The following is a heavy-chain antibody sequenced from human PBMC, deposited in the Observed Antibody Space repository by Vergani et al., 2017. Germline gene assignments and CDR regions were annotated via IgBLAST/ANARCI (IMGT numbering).Heavy chain of an antibody. D-gene: IGHD1-26*01. J-gene: IGHJ4*02. V-gene: IGHV4-59*01. Sequence: VQLQESGPGLVKPSETLSLTCAVSGASISNYYWSWIRQPPGKGLEWIGYVYYNGNTNYNPSLKSRVTMSVDTSKNQFSLKLSSVTAADTAVYYCARDRSGSLFDYWGQGTLVTVSS. CDR3: ARDRSGSLFDY. CDR1: GASISNYY. CDR2: VYYNGNT.